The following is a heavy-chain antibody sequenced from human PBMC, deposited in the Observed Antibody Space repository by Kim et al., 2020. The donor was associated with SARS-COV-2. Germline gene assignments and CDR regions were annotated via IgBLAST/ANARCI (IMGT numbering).Heavy chain of an antibody. CDR1: GGSISSGSYY. CDR2: IYTSGST. CDR3: ARDLYYYDSSGTLDY. J-gene: IGHJ4*02. D-gene: IGHD3-22*01. Sequence: SETLSLTCTVSGGSISSGSYYWSWIRQPAGKGLEWIGRIYTSGSTNYNPSLKSRVTISVDTSKNQFSLKLSSVTAADTAVYYCARDLYYYDSSGTLDYWGQGTLVTVSS. V-gene: IGHV4-61*02.